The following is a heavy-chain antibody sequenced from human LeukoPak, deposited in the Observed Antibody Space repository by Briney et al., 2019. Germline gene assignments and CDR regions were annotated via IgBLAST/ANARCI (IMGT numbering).Heavy chain of an antibody. CDR2: VFDSGRT. D-gene: IGHD5-18*01. CDR3: TTIKRGNIFGYFDF. J-gene: IGHJ4*02. V-gene: IGHV4-59*11. Sequence: SETLSLTCTVSGGSMTTHHWTWIRQTPGKGLEWIGYVFDSGRTKENPSLKSRVTLSADTSKNQLSLRLSSVTAADTAVYYCTTIKRGNIFGYFDFWGQGILVTVSS. CDR1: GGSMTTHH.